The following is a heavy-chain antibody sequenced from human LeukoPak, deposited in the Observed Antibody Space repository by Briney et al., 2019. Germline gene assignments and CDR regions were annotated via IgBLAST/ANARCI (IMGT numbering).Heavy chain of an antibody. D-gene: IGHD3-3*01. CDR2: ISAYNGNT. CDR1: GYTFTSYG. V-gene: IGHV1-18*01. CDR3: ARPHYDFWSGYPDY. Sequence: GASVKVSCKASGYTFTSYGISWVRQAPGQGLEWMGWISAYNGNTNYAQKLQGRVTMTTDTSTSTACMELRSLRSDDTAVYYCARPHYDFWSGYPDYWGQGTLVTVSS. J-gene: IGHJ4*02.